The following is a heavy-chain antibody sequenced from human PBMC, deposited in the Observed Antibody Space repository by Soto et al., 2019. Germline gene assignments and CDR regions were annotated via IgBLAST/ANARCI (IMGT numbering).Heavy chain of an antibody. D-gene: IGHD3-10*01. J-gene: IGHJ6*02. V-gene: IGHV4-34*01. CDR1: GGSFSGYY. CDR2: INHSGST. Sequence: QVQLQQWGAGLLKPSETLSLTCAVYGGSFSGYYWSWIRQPPGKGLEWIGEINHSGSTNYNPSLKSRVTISVDTSKNQFPLKLSSVTAADTAVYYCARGGLLWFGDYYYGMDVWGQGTTVTVSS. CDR3: ARGGLLWFGDYYYGMDV.